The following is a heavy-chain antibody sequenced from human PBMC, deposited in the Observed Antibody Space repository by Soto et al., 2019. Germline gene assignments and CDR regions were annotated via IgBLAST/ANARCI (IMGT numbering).Heavy chain of an antibody. D-gene: IGHD3-22*01. CDR2: IYYSGST. CDR3: AGAYTPYYYDSSGFYAYDY. Sequence: PSETLSLTCTVYGGSVSSGRYYWSWIRQPPGKGLEWIGYIYYSGSTNYDPSLKSRVTISVDTSKNQFSLKLSSVTAADTAVYYCAGAYTPYYYDSSGFYAYDYWGQGTLVTVSS. J-gene: IGHJ4*02. CDR1: GGSVSSGRYY. V-gene: IGHV4-61*01.